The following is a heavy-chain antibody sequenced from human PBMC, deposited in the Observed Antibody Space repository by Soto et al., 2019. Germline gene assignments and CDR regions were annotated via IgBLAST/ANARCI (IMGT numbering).Heavy chain of an antibody. Sequence: EVQLVESGGGLVQPGGSLKLSCAASGFTFSGSAMHWVRQASGKGLEWVGRIRSKANSYATAYAASVKGRFTISRDDSKNTGYLQMNSLKTEDTAVYYCTRQGRNSYGYGDYWGQGTLVTVSS. D-gene: IGHD5-18*01. V-gene: IGHV3-73*02. J-gene: IGHJ4*02. CDR2: IRSKANSYAT. CDR1: GFTFSGSA. CDR3: TRQGRNSYGYGDY.